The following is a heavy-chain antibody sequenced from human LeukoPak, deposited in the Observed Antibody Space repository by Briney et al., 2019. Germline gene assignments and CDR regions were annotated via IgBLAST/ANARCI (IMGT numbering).Heavy chain of an antibody. CDR3: ARTVASKLIFAY. CDR2: IYYRGTT. CDR1: GGSISSGGFY. Sequence: PSETLSLTCTVSGGSISSGGFYWGWIRQPPGRGLEWIGNIYYRGTTYDNPSLKSRVTISRDTSKNQFSLKLNSVTAADTALYYCARTVASKLIFAYWGQGTLVTVSS. V-gene: IGHV4-39*07. J-gene: IGHJ4*02. D-gene: IGHD6-19*01.